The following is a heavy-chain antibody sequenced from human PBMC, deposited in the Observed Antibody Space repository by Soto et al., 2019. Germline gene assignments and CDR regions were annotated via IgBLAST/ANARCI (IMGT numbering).Heavy chain of an antibody. D-gene: IGHD5-12*01. CDR3: ARLPRAWLRIGWFDP. Sequence: SETLSLTCAVSGGSISSSNWWSWVRQPPGKGLEWIGEINHSGSTNYNPSLKSRVTISVDTSKNQFSLKLSSVTAADTAVYYCARLPRAWLRIGWFDPWGQGTLVTVS. CDR1: GGSISSSNW. CDR2: INHSGST. V-gene: IGHV4-4*02. J-gene: IGHJ5*02.